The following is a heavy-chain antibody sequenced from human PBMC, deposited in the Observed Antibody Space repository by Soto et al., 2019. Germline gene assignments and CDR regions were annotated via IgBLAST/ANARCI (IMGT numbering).Heavy chain of an antibody. V-gene: IGHV4-34*01. CDR3: ARVQGRDDFWSRGTTNCHYMDV. J-gene: IGHJ6*03. Sequence: QVHLQQWGAGLLKPSETLSLTCAVYGGSFSEYSWSWIRRPPGKGLEWIGVINDSGSTNCNPSLKSRVTISADTSKNQFSLKLGSATAAATAVYYCARVQGRDDFWSRGTTNCHYMDVWGKGTPVTVSS. CDR2: INDSGST. CDR1: GGSFSEYS. D-gene: IGHD3-3*01.